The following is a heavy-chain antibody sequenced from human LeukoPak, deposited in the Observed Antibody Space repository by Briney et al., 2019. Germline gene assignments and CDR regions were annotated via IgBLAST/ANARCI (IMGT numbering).Heavy chain of an antibody. CDR2: MNPNSGNT. J-gene: IGHJ4*02. CDR3: ARGYYDSSGYLFDY. Sequence: GASVKVSCKASGYTFTGYYMHWVRQAPGQGLEWMGWMNPNSGNTGYAQKLQGRVTMTTDTFTSTAYMELRSLRSDDTAVYYCARGYYDSSGYLFDYWGQGTLVTVSS. D-gene: IGHD3-22*01. V-gene: IGHV1-8*02. CDR1: GYTFTGYY.